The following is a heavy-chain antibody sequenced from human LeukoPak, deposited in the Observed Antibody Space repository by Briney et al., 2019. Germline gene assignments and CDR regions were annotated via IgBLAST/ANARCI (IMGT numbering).Heavy chain of an antibody. V-gene: IGHV1-18*04. D-gene: IGHD3-10*01. CDR2: ISAYNGNT. Sequence: GASVKVSCKASGYTFTSYGISWVRQAPGQGLEWMGWISAYNGNTNYAQKLQGRVTMTTDTSTSTAYMELRSLRSDDTAVYYCARDLTMVRGVIKRGYTSVGEYWGQGTLVTVSS. CDR3: ARDLTMVRGVIKRGYTSVGEY. CDR1: GYTFTSYG. J-gene: IGHJ4*02.